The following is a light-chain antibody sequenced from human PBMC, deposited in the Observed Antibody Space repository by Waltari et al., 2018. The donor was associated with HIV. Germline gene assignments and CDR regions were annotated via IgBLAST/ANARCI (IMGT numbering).Light chain of an antibody. CDR3: TSFTSSSAWL. Sequence: QSALTQSASVSGSLGQSITFSCTGTSSDIGGYDYVSWYQQHPGKAPKIIIFDVTNRPSGVSDRFSGSKSGNTASLTISGLQAEDEADYYCTSFTSSSAWLFGGGTKLTVL. CDR1: SSDIGGYDY. J-gene: IGLJ3*02. CDR2: DVT. V-gene: IGLV2-14*03.